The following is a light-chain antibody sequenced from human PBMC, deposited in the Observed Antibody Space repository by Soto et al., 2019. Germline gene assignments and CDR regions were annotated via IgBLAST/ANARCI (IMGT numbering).Light chain of an antibody. CDR2: FNRDGSH. CDR3: QTWGTGGVV. V-gene: IGLV4-69*01. CDR1: SGHSSYA. Sequence: QPVLTQSPSASASLGASVKLTCTLSSGHSSYAIAWHQQQPEKGPRYLMKFNRDGSHSKGDGIPDRFSGSSSGAERYLTISSLQSEYEADYYCQTWGTGGVVFGGGTKLTVL. J-gene: IGLJ2*01.